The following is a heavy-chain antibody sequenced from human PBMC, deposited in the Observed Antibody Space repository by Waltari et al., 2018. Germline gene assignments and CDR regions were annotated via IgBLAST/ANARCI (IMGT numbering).Heavy chain of an antibody. CDR1: GYSIRSSNW. Sequence: QVQLQESGPGLVKPSDTLSLTCAVSGYSIRSSNWWGWIRQPPGKGLAWIGYIYYSGSTYYNPSLKSRVTMSVDTSKNQFSLKLSSVTAVDTAVYYCASGAPGAAAAYWGQGTLVTVSS. D-gene: IGHD6-13*01. CDR3: ASGAPGAAAAY. J-gene: IGHJ4*02. CDR2: IYYSGST. V-gene: IGHV4-28*01.